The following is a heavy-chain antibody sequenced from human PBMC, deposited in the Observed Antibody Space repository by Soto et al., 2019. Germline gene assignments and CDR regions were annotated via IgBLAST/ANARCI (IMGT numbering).Heavy chain of an antibody. CDR1: GGSFSGYY. Sequence: QVQLQQWGAGLLKPSESLSLTCAVSGGSFSGYYWNWIRQSPGKGLEWIGDINHSGSTNYNPSLSIRVTISIDTSKNQFSLKLSSVTAADTAVYYCARLGAYDSSGFYYDSDCWGQGTLVTVYS. D-gene: IGHD3-22*01. CDR2: INHSGST. J-gene: IGHJ4*02. V-gene: IGHV4-34*01. CDR3: ARLGAYDSSGFYYDSDC.